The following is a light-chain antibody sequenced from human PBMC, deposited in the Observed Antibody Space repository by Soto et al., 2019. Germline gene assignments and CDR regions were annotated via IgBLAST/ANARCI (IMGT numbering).Light chain of an antibody. CDR2: DVT. CDR3: SSFRGTATLDV. CDR1: NSDIGSYNR. J-gene: IGLJ1*01. Sequence: QPVLTQPASVSGSPGQSITISCSGTNSDIGSYNRVSWYRQHPGKAPKLLIYDVTKRPSGVSNRFSGSKSGNTAFLTISGLQAEDEADYYCSSFRGTATLDVFGTGTKLTVL. V-gene: IGLV2-14*03.